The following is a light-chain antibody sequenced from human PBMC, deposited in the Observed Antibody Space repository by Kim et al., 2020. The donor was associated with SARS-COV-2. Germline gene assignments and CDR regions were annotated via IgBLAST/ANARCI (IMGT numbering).Light chain of an antibody. V-gene: IGKV1-39*01. CDR1: QSISNY. Sequence: DIQMTQSPSSLSASVGDRVTITCRASQSISNYLNWYQQKPGKAPKLLIYAASSLQGGVPSRFTGSGSGTDFTLTISSLQPEDFATYYCQQSYNPPPTFGLGTKVDIK. CDR2: AAS. CDR3: QQSYNPPPT. J-gene: IGKJ1*01.